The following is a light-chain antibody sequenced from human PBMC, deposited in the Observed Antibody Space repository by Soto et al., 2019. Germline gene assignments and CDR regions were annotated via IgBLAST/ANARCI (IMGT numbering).Light chain of an antibody. CDR3: MQARQIPRT. CDR1: QSLLHDNGFNY. J-gene: IGKJ2*02. Sequence: DIVMTQSPVSLPVTPGEPASISCRSSQSLLHDNGFNYLDWYLQKPGQSPHLLIYFGSTRASGVPARFSGSGSGTAFTLKISRVEAEDVGIYYGMQARQIPRTFGPGTKREIK. V-gene: IGKV2-28*01. CDR2: FGS.